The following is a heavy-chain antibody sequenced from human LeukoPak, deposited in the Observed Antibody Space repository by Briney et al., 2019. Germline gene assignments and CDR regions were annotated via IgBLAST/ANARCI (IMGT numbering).Heavy chain of an antibody. V-gene: IGHV3-30*01. J-gene: IGHJ4*02. Sequence: HPGRSLRLSCAASGFTFSNYAMHWVRQAPGKGLEWAAVISYDRSYKYYADSVKGRFTISRDNSKNTLYLQMNSLRGEDTAVYYCAKDPGQYGGYGFDYWGQGTLVTVSS. CDR1: GFTFSNYA. CDR2: ISYDRSYK. D-gene: IGHD5-12*01. CDR3: AKDPGQYGGYGFDY.